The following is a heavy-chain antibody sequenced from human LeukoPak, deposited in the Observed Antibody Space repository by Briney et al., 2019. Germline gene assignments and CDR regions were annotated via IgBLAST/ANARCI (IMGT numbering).Heavy chain of an antibody. D-gene: IGHD3-22*01. CDR2: IDPSGST. J-gene: IGHJ5*02. CDR1: GGSISSYY. CDR3: AREVRGSSSAYEGNWFDP. V-gene: IGHV4-4*07. Sequence: SETLSLTCTVSGGSISSYYWSWIRQPAGKGLEWIGRIDPSGSTTYNPSLESRVSMSIDTAKSHFSLKLRSVTAADTAVYYCAREVRGSSSAYEGNWFDPWGQGTQVSVSS.